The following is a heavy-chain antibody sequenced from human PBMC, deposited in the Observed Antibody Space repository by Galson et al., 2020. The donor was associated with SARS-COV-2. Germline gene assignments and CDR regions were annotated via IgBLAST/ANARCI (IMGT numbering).Heavy chain of an antibody. J-gene: IGHJ6*03. V-gene: IGHV4-34*01. CDR3: ARGHQGVMPSPVLGLGPFYSYYYMDV. D-gene: IGHD3-16*01. Sequence: SETLSLTCAVYGGSFSGYSWTWVRQAPGKGLEWIGEIKFGGDTSYSPSLTGRVTLSVDTSKNQFSLKLRSVTVADTALYFCARGHQGVMPSPVLGLGPFYSYYYMDVWGKGTAVAVSS. CDR1: GGSFSGYS. CDR2: IKFGGDT.